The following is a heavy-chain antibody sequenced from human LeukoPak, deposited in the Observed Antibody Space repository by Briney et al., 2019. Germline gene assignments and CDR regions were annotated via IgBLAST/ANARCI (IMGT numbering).Heavy chain of an antibody. V-gene: IGHV3-48*01. J-gene: IGHJ4*02. Sequence: GGSLRLSCAASGFTFSSYSMNWVRQAPGKGLEWVSYISSSSSTIYYADSVKGRFTISRDNAKNSLYLQMNSLRAEDTAVYYCARDHDSSRCPYFDYWGQGTLVTVSS. CDR3: ARDHDSSRCPYFDY. CDR2: ISSSSSTI. D-gene: IGHD6-13*01. CDR1: GFTFSSYS.